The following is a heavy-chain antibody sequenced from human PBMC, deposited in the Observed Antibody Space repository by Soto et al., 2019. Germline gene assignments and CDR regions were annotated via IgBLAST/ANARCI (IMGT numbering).Heavy chain of an antibody. Sequence: GGSLSLSCAASVFPVSSYAMSWFRPSLGNGLYFVSAISGSGGSTYYADSVKGRFTISRENSKNTLYLQMNSLRAEDTAVYYCANSPPDSSGYLLYYYGMDVWGQGTTVTVSS. CDR3: ANSPPDSSGYLLYYYGMDV. CDR1: VFPVSSYA. CDR2: ISGSGGST. V-gene: IGHV3-23*01. J-gene: IGHJ6*02. D-gene: IGHD3-22*01.